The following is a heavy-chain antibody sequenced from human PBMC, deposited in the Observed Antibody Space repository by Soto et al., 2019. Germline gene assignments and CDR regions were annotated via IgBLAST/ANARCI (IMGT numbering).Heavy chain of an antibody. V-gene: IGHV2-5*02. Sequence: SGPTLVNPTQTLTLTCTFSGFSLSTSGVNVGWFRQPPGKALEWLALINWDDDKRYSPSLKNRLTVTKDTSKNQVVLTMTNMDPVDTGTYYCAHRPDNWNYAGFDYWGQGTLVTVSS. J-gene: IGHJ4*02. CDR2: INWDDDK. CDR3: AHRPDNWNYAGFDY. CDR1: GFSLSTSGVN. D-gene: IGHD1-7*01.